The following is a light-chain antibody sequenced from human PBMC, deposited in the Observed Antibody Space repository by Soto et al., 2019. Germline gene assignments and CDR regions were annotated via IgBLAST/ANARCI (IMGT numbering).Light chain of an antibody. CDR1: QRVSSGY. Sequence: ELVLTQSPGTLSLSPGERATLSCRASQRVSSGYVAWYQQKPGQAPRLLIYGASSRATGIPDRFRASASGTDFTLTISRLEPEDFAVYFCQQYGGSPAITFGQGTRLEIK. CDR3: QQYGGSPAIT. CDR2: GAS. V-gene: IGKV3-20*01. J-gene: IGKJ5*01.